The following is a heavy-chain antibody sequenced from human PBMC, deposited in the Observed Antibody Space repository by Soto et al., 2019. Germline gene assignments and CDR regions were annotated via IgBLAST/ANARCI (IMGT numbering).Heavy chain of an antibody. CDR2: ISSSSSTI. D-gene: IGHD6-13*01. CDR1: GFTFSSYS. CDR3: ARDSDSFYSSSGSGFDP. J-gene: IGHJ5*02. Sequence: HPGGSLRLSCAASGFTFSSYSMNWVRQAPGKGLEWVSYISSSSSTIYYADSVKGRFTISRDNAKNSLYLQMNSLRAEDTAVYYCARDSDSFYSSSGSGFDPWGQGTLVTVSS. V-gene: IGHV3-48*01.